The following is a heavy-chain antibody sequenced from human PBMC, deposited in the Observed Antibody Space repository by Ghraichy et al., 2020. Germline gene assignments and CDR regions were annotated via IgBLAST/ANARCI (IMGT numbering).Heavy chain of an antibody. CDR3: AISGSRVTTVYGMDV. CDR2: IIPIFGTA. V-gene: IGHV1-69*13. J-gene: IGHJ6*02. D-gene: IGHD4-17*01. Sequence: SVKVSCKASGGTFSSYAISWVRQAPGQGLEWMGGIIPIFGTANYAQKFQGRVTITADESTSTAYMELSSLRSEDTAVYYCAISGSRVTTVYGMDVWGQGTTVTVSS. CDR1: GGTFSSYA.